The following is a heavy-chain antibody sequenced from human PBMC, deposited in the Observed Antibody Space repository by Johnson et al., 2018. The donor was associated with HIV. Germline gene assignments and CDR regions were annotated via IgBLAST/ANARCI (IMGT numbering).Heavy chain of an antibody. CDR3: AREREGLGWRQFFDAFDT. CDR1: GFTFSSYA. CDR2: ISYDGTSR. D-gene: IGHD5-24*01. V-gene: IGHV3-30*04. Sequence: QVHLVESGGGVVQPGGSLRLSCAASGFTFSSYAMHWVRQAPGKGLEWVAVISYDGTSRYQADSVKGRFTISSDNTKNSLYLQMNSLRAEDTAVYYCAREREGLGWRQFFDAFDTWGEGTMVTVSS. J-gene: IGHJ3*02.